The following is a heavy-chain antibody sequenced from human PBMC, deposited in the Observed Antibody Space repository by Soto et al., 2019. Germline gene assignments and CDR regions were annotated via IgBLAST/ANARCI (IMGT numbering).Heavy chain of an antibody. CDR3: ARVPYVSIAADTGPTLYFFAY. V-gene: IGHV4-34*01. CDR2: IKHSGSA. J-gene: IGHJ4*02. Sequence: SETLSLTCAVYGGSFSGYYWSWIRQPPGKGLEWIGEIKHSGSANYNPSLKSRVTISVDTSKNQFSLKLSSVTAAETAVYYCARVPYVSIAADTGPTLYFFAYSAQGTLVTLSS. D-gene: IGHD6-13*01. CDR1: GGSFSGYY.